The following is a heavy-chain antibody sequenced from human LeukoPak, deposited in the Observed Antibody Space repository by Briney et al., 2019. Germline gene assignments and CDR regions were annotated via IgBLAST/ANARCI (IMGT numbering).Heavy chain of an antibody. V-gene: IGHV3-21*01. J-gene: IGHJ4*02. Sequence: GGSLRLSCAASGFTFSTHSMSWVRQSPGEGLEWVSTVSSSSSHIYYADSMKGRFTISRDNAKNSLFLQMNSLRAEDTAVYYCVRDFRTQLDGYSPPYHFDYWGQGALVTVSS. CDR3: VRDFRTQLDGYSPPYHFDY. CDR2: VSSSSSHI. D-gene: IGHD5-24*01. CDR1: GFTFSTHS.